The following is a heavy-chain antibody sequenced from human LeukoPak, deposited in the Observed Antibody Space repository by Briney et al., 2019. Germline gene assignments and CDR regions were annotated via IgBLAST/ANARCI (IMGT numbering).Heavy chain of an antibody. CDR2: ISGYNDNT. D-gene: IGHD2-2*01. CDR1: GYTFTGYY. Sequence: ASVKVSCKASGYTFTGYYMHWVRQAPGQGLEWMGWISGYNDNTKYAQKFQGRVTMTTDTSTSTAYMDLRSLTSDDTAVYYCAKSSRRIPAANDYWGQGTLVTVSS. V-gene: IGHV1-18*04. J-gene: IGHJ4*02. CDR3: AKSSRRIPAANDY.